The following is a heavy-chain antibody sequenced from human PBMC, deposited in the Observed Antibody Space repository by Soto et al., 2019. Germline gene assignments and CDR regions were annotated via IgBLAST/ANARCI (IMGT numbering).Heavy chain of an antibody. J-gene: IGHJ4*02. V-gene: IGHV4-59*08. Sequence: SETLSLTCTVSGGSMSSYYWSWIRQPPGKGLEWIGYIYYSGSTNYNPSLKSRVTISVDTSKNQFSLKLNSMTAADTAVYYCARHNYGSGSTYFDYWGQGTLVTVFS. CDR3: ARHNYGSGSTYFDY. CDR2: IYYSGST. CDR1: GGSMSSYY. D-gene: IGHD3-10*01.